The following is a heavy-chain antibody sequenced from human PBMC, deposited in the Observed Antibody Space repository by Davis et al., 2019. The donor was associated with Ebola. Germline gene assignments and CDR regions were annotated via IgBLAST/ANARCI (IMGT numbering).Heavy chain of an antibody. J-gene: IGHJ5*02. D-gene: IGHD1-26*01. CDR1: GYTFTSYA. CDR2: INTITGNP. CDR3: ARGSGWVGFDP. V-gene: IGHV7-4-1*02. Sequence: GESLKISCAASGYTFTSYALNWVRQAPGQGLEWMGWINTITGNPTYAQGFTGRFVFSLDTSVSTAYLQISSLKPEDTAVYYCARGSGWVGFDPWGQGTLVTVSS.